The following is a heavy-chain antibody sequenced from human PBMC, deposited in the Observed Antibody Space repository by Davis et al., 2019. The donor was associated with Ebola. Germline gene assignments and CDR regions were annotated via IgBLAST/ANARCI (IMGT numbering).Heavy chain of an antibody. CDR2: IYYSGST. CDR3: ARFLDCSSTSCYGYFDY. D-gene: IGHD2-2*01. Sequence: PGGSLRLSCTVSGGSISSYYWSWIRQPPGKGLEWIGYIYYSGSTNYNPSLKSRVTISVDTSKNQFSLKLSSVTAADTAVYYCARFLDCSSTSCYGYFDYWGQGTLVTVSS. J-gene: IGHJ4*02. CDR1: GGSISSYY. V-gene: IGHV4-59*08.